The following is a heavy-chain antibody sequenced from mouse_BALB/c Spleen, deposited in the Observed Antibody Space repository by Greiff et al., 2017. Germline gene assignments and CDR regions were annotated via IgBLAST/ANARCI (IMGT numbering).Heavy chain of an antibody. J-gene: IGHJ4*01. CDR1: GFSLTSYG. V-gene: IGHV2-9*02. D-gene: IGHD1-1*01. Sequence: VKLQESGPGLVAPSQSLSITCTVSGFSLTSYGVHWVRQPPGKGLEWLGVIWAGGSTNYNSALMSRLSISKDNSKSQVFLKMNSLQTDDTAMYYCARDNYGSSYDYAMDYWGQGTSVTVSS. CDR2: IWAGGST. CDR3: ARDNYGSSYDYAMDY.